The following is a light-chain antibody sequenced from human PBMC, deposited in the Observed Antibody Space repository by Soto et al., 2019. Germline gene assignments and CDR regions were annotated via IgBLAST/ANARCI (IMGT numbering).Light chain of an antibody. J-gene: IGLJ2*01. CDR3: SSYAGSNFVV. V-gene: IGLV2-8*01. CDR2: EVS. Sequence: QSALTQPPSASGSPGQSVTISCTGTSSDVGGYNYVSWYQQNPGKAPKLMIYEVSKRPSGVPDRFSGSKSGNTAPLTVSGLQPEDEADYYCSSYAGSNFVVFGGGTKLTVL. CDR1: SSDVGGYNY.